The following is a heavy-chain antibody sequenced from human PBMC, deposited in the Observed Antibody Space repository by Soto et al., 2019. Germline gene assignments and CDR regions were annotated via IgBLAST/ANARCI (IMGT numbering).Heavy chain of an antibody. V-gene: IGHV1-18*01. J-gene: IGHJ4*02. Sequence: QVQLVQSGAEVKKPGSSVKVSCKASGDIFTSYAISWVRQAPGQGLEWMGWISAYNGYTNYAQRLQGRVTMTTDTYTITASMELKILRSDGTSVYESTGEPSSIKHFDYWGQGTLVTRSS. CDR3: TGEPSSIKHFDY. CDR1: GDIFTSYA. CDR2: ISAYNGYT. D-gene: IGHD3-3*02.